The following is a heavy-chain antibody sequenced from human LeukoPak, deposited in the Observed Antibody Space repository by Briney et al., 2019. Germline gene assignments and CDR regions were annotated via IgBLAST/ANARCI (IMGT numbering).Heavy chain of an antibody. CDR2: IYPGDSDP. CDR3: ARRSYDILTGYYSTFDY. D-gene: IGHD3-9*01. V-gene: IGHV5-51*01. CDR1: GYSFTSYW. Sequence: GESLKISCKGSGYSFTSYWIGWVRQMPGKGLEWMGIIYPGDSDPRYNPSFQGQVTISADKPISTAYRQWSSLKASDTAMYYCARRSYDILTGYYSTFDYWGQGTLVTVSS. J-gene: IGHJ4*02.